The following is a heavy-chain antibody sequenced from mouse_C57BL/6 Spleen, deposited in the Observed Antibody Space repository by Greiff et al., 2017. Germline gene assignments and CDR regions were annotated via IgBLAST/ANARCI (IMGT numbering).Heavy chain of an antibody. CDR2: INPNNGGT. D-gene: IGHD2-5*01. V-gene: IGHV1-26*01. Sequence: VQLQQSGPELVKPGASVKISCKASGYTFTDYYMNWVKQSHGKSLEWIGDINPNNGGTSYNQKFKGKATLTVDKSSSTAYMELRSLTSEDSAVYYCAREDSNYYYAMDYWGQGTSVTVSS. J-gene: IGHJ4*01. CDR3: AREDSNYYYAMDY. CDR1: GYTFTDYY.